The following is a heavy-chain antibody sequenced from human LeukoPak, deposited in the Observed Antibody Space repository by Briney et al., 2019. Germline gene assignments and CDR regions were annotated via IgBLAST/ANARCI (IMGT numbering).Heavy chain of an antibody. CDR3: AKFYGSGTYYNNYFDF. J-gene: IGHJ4*02. CDR2: ITGNGGTT. V-gene: IGHV3-43*02. D-gene: IGHD3-10*01. Sequence: GGTLRLSCAASGFKFDEYPMHWVRQAPGKGLEWVAAITGNGGTTDYSDSVKGRCTVSRGNNKNSLFLQMNSLRTEDTGLYYCAKFYGSGTYYNNYFDFWGQGTLVTVSS. CDR1: GFKFDEYP.